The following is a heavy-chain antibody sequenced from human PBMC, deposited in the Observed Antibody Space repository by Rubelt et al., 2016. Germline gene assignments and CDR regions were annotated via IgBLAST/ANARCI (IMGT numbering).Heavy chain of an antibody. Sequence: EVQLVESGGGLVKPGGSLRLSCAASGFTFSTYSMHWVRQAPGKGLEWVSSISSGGTYINYADSVKGRFTISRDNAKKSLYLQMKSLRAEDTAGYYCAKKVGADTAVSGTDYWGQGTLVTVSS. CDR1: GFTFSTYS. J-gene: IGHJ4*02. D-gene: IGHD5-18*01. CDR3: AKKVGADTAVSGTDY. CDR2: ISSGGTYI. V-gene: IGHV3-21*01.